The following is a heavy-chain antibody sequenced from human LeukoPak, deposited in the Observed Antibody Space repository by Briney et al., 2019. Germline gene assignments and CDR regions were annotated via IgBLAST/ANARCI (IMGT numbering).Heavy chain of an antibody. CDR3: TTEGGLYGSDSYYPPFDY. V-gene: IGHV3-15*01. J-gene: IGHJ4*02. Sequence: KPGRSLRLSCAASGFMFSNFAMHWVRQVPGKGLEWVGRIISKTEGGTTDYAAPVKGRFTISRDDSRDILYLQMNSLKTDDTAVYYCTTEGGLYGSDSYYPPFDYWGQGTLVTVSS. CDR2: IISKTEGGTT. CDR1: GFMFSNFA. D-gene: IGHD3-10*01.